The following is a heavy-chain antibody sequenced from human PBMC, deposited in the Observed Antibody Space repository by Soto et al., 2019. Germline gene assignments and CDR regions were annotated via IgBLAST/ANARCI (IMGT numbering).Heavy chain of an antibody. V-gene: IGHV2-5*01. CDR3: AHMYYYDGSGYYPTSDY. CDR2: VYWNDDK. Sequence: SGPTLVNPTQTLTLTCTFSGLSLSSSGMSVGWFRQAPGKAPEWLSLVYWNDDKRYSPSLKSRLTISKDTSTNQVVLTMTNMDSVDTGTYYCAHMYYYDGSGYYPTSDYWGQGTLVTVSS. CDR1: GLSLSSSGMS. J-gene: IGHJ4*02. D-gene: IGHD3-22*01.